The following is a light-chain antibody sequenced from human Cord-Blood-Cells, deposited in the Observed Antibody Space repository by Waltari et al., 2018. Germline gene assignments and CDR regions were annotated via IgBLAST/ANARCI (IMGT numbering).Light chain of an antibody. CDR3: QQYNNWPPLT. J-gene: IGKJ4*02. CDR2: GAS. V-gene: IGKV3-15*01. CDR1: QSVSSN. Sequence: EIVMTQSPATLSVSPGERATLYCRARQSVSSNFAWYQQEPGQAPRLLIYGASTRATGSPARFSGSGSGTECTLTISSLQSEDLAVYYCQQYNNWPPLTFGGGTKVESK.